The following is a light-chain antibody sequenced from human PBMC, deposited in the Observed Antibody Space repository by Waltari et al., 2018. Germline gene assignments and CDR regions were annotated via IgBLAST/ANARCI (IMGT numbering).Light chain of an antibody. Sequence: SYDLTQPPSVSVSPGQTANITCSGDTLGARYACWYQQKPGQSPVLAIYQHNKRPSGIPGGFSGSNSANTATLTISGTQAMDEADYYCQAWDRSTVVFGGGTKLTVL. J-gene: IGLJ2*01. V-gene: IGLV3-1*01. CDR3: QAWDRSTVV. CDR2: QHN. CDR1: TLGARY.